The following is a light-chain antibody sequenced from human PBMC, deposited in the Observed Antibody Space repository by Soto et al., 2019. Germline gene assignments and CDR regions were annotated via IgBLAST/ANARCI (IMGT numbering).Light chain of an antibody. CDR1: SANIGSNY. J-gene: IGLJ3*02. V-gene: IGLV1-47*02. CDR2: LNN. Sequence: QSVLTQPPSASGTPGQRLTISCSGSSANIGSNYVYWYQQFPGTAPKLLIYLNNQRPSGVPDRFSGSKSGTSASLAISGLRSDDEADYNCQSYDSSLSGSVFGGGTKLTVL. CDR3: QSYDSSLSGSV.